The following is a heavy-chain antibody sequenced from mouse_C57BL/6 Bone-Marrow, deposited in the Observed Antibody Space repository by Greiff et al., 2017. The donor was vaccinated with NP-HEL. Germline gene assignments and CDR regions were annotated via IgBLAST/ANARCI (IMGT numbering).Heavy chain of an antibody. Sequence: EVQLQQSGAELVRPGASVKLSCTASGFNIKDDYMHWVKQRPEQGLEWIGWIYPENGDTEYASKFQGKATITADTSSNTAYLQLSSLTSEDTAVYYCYYGSSYFDYWGQGTTLTVSS. V-gene: IGHV14-4*01. J-gene: IGHJ2*01. D-gene: IGHD1-1*01. CDR3: YYGSSYFDY. CDR1: GFNIKDDY. CDR2: IYPENGDT.